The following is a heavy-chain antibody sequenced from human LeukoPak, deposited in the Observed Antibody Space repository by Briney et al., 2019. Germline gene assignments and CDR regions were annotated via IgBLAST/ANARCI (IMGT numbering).Heavy chain of an antibody. V-gene: IGHV3-20*04. CDR3: ARERRGKWELLY. J-gene: IGHJ4*02. CDR2: INWNGGST. CDR1: GFTFDDYG. Sequence: GGSLRLSCVVSGFTFDDYGMSWVRQAPGKGLEWVSSINWNGGSTHYADSVKGRFTISRDNAKNSLYLQMNSLRAEDTALYYCARERRGKWELLYWGQGTLVTVSS. D-gene: IGHD1-26*01.